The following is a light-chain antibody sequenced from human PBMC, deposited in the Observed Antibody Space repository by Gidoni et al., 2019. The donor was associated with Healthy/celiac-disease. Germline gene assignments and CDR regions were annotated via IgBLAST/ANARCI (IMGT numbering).Light chain of an antibody. J-gene: IGKJ5*01. V-gene: IGKV3-20*01. CDR2: GAS. Sequence: LVLTPSPGTLSLSPGERATLSCRASQSVSSSYLAWYQQKPGQAPRLLIYGASSRATGIPDRFSGSGSGTDFTITISRLEPEDVAVYYCQQYGSSPPITFGQXTRLEIK. CDR3: QQYGSSPPIT. CDR1: QSVSSSY.